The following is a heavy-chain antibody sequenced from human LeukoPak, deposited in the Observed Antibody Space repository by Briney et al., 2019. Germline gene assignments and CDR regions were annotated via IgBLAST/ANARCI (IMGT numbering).Heavy chain of an antibody. D-gene: IGHD5-24*01. J-gene: IGHJ4*02. CDR3: ARLGDGYNSIIDY. V-gene: IGHV4-39*01. CDR1: GGSISSSSYY. CDR2: IYYSGST. Sequence: SETLSLTCTVSGGSISSSSYYWGWIRQPPGKGLEWIGRIYYSGSTYYNPSLKGRVTISVDTSKNQFSLKLSSVTAADTAVYYCARLGDGYNSIIDYWGQGTLVTVSS.